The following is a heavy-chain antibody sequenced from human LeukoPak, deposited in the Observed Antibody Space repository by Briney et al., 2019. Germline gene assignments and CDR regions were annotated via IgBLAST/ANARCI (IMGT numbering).Heavy chain of an antibody. CDR3: AKDKGYSSGWYLLDP. Sequence: GGSLRLSWAASGFTFSSYAMSWVRQAPGKGLEWVSAISGSGGSTYYADSVKGRFTISRDNSKNTLYLQMNSLRAEDTAVYYCAKDKGYSSGWYLLDPWGQGTLVTVSS. CDR1: GFTFSSYA. CDR2: ISGSGGST. D-gene: IGHD6-19*01. J-gene: IGHJ5*02. V-gene: IGHV3-23*01.